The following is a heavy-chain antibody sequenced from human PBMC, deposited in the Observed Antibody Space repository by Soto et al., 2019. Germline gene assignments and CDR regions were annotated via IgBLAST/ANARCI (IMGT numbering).Heavy chain of an antibody. CDR2: IYPSVSS. CDR1: GFAISRGYY. J-gene: IGHJ4*02. CDR3: AREKVGTTFFDN. D-gene: IGHD1-1*01. V-gene: IGHV4-38-2*02. Sequence: SETLSLTCNVSGFAISRGYYLSWVRQPPGKGLEWIGSIYPSVSSYHNPSLESRLTLSIDTSKNQFTLKLASVTAADTALYYCAREKVGTTFFDNWGQGTQVTVSS.